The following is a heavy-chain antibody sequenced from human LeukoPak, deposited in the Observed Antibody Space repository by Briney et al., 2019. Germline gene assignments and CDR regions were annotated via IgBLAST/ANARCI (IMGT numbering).Heavy chain of an antibody. CDR2: IYSGGST. CDR3: ASTYDFWSGYYLDY. D-gene: IGHD3-3*01. V-gene: IGHV3-66*02. CDR1: GFTVSSNY. J-gene: IGHJ4*02. Sequence: GGSLRLSCAASGFTVSSNYMSWVRQAPGEGLEWVSVIYSGGSTYYADSVKGRFTISRDNSKNTLYLQMNSLRAEDTAVYYCASTYDFWSGYYLDYWDQGTLVTVSS.